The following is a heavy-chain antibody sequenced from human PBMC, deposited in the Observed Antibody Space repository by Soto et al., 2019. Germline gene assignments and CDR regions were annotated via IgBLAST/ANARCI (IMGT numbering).Heavy chain of an antibody. J-gene: IGHJ5*02. CDR1: SFSMYS. CDR2: ISSGSAFI. D-gene: IGHD1-26*01. V-gene: IGHV3-21*01. CDR3: TRDQGGSYDSWFDP. Sequence: EVQVVESGGGLVKPGGSLRLSCNFSFSMYSMDWVLQAPGTGLEWVASISSGSAFIKYADSVKGRFTIARDNAKNSVSLQMDSLRVEDTAMYYCTRDQGGSYDSWFDPWGRGTLVTASS.